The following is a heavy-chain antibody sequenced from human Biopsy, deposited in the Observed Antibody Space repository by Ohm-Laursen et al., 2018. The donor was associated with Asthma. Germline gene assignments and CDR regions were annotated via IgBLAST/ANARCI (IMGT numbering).Heavy chain of an antibody. CDR1: YGSITSGGYY. J-gene: IGHJ4*02. D-gene: IGHD3-22*01. Sequence: TLSLTCTVSYGSITSGGYYWTWIRQHPGKGLEWIGLIYYSGSTYYNPSLKSRVSISIDTSKNQFSLKLSSVTAADTAVYYCARAQDYYDSRGYYRIFDYWGQGTLVTVSS. CDR3: ARAQDYYDSRGYYRIFDY. CDR2: IYYSGST. V-gene: IGHV4-31*03.